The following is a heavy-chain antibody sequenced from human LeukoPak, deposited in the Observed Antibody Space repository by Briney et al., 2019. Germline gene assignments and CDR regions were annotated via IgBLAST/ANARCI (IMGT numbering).Heavy chain of an antibody. CDR3: ARGRTGAAALDF. D-gene: IGHD2-2*01. Sequence: ETLSLTCAVYGGSFIDHYWTWICQPPGKGLEWIGESTHSRSTNYNPSLKSRVSISIDTSKNQFSLKLTSVTAADTAVYHCARGRTGAAALDFWGPGTLVTVSS. V-gene: IGHV4-34*01. CDR1: GGSFIDHY. CDR2: STHSRST. J-gene: IGHJ4*02.